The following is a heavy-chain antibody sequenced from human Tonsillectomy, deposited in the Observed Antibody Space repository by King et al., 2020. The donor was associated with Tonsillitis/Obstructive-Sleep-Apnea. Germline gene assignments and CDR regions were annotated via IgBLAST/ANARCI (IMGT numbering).Heavy chain of an antibody. D-gene: IGHD2-8*01. J-gene: IGHJ3*02. CDR2: IYDSGST. V-gene: IGHV4-59*01. Sequence: VQLQESGPGRVKPSETLSLTCTVPGGSISSYYWSWIRQPPGKGLEWIGYIYDSGSTNYNPSLKSRDTISVDTSKNQFSLRLSSVTAAETAVYYCARDMVLEAGGDAFDIWGQGTMVTVSS. CDR3: ARDMVLEAGGDAFDI. CDR1: GGSISSYY.